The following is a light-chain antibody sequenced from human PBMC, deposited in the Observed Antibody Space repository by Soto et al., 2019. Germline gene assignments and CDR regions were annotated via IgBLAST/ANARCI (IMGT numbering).Light chain of an antibody. CDR1: QSVSSSY. J-gene: IGKJ3*01. CDR2: GAS. Sequence: EIVLTQSPGTLCLFPGERATLSCIAGQSVSSSYLAWYQQKPGQAPRLLIYGASSRATGIPDRFSGSGSGTDFTLTISRLEPQDSAVYYCQQCGGSPLFSFGPGTKVDIK. V-gene: IGKV3-20*01. CDR3: QQCGGSPLFS.